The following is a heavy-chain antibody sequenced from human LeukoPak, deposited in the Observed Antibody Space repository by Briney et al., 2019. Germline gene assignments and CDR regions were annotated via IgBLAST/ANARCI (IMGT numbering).Heavy chain of an antibody. Sequence: PGRSLRLSCAASGFTFSTYSMNWVRQAPGKGLEWVSSISSSSSYIYYADSVKGRFTISRDNAKNSLYLQMNSLRAEDTAVYYCASDLAYCGGDCYLDSNWGQGTLVTVSS. CDR1: GFTFSTYS. CDR2: ISSSSSYI. D-gene: IGHD2-21*02. J-gene: IGHJ4*02. CDR3: ASDLAYCGGDCYLDSN. V-gene: IGHV3-21*01.